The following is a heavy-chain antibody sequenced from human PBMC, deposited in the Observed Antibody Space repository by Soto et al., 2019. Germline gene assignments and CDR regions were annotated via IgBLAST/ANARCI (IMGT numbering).Heavy chain of an antibody. D-gene: IGHD3-3*01. J-gene: IGHJ6*02. CDR1: GFSLSTSGMC. Sequence: SGPTLVNPTQTLTLTCTFSGFSLSTSGMCVSWIRQPPGKALEWLALIDWDDDKYYSTSLKTRLTISKDTTKNQVVLTMTNMDPVDTATYYCARIVTGDGLVILPHMDVWGQGTTVTVSS. CDR2: IDWDDDK. V-gene: IGHV2-70*01. CDR3: ARIVTGDGLVILPHMDV.